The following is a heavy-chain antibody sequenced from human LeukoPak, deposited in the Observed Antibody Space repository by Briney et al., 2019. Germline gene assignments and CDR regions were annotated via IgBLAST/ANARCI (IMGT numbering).Heavy chain of an antibody. V-gene: IGHV3-48*03. CDR3: AREEKIVVVPAAHFDY. D-gene: IGHD2-2*01. CDR1: GSTFSSYE. Sequence: GGSLRLSCAASGSTFSSYEMNWVRQAPGKGLEWVSYISSSGSTIYYADSVKGRFTISRDNAKNSLYLQMNSLRAEDTAVYYCAREEKIVVVPAAHFDYWGQGTLVTVSS. CDR2: ISSSGSTI. J-gene: IGHJ4*02.